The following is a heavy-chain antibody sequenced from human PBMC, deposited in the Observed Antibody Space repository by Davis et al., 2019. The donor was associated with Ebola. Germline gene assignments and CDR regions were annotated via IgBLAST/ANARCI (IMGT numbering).Heavy chain of an antibody. CDR2: ISGSGGST. V-gene: IGHV3-23*01. D-gene: IGHD2-2*02. CDR3: AKGGAGYCSSTSCYRVNYYGMDV. Sequence: GESLKISCAASGFTFSSYWMHWVRQAPGKGLEWVSAISGSGGSTYYADSVKGRFTISRDNSKNTLYLQMNSLRAEDTAVYYCAKGGAGYCSSTSCYRVNYYGMDVWGQGTTVTVSS. CDR1: GFTFSSYW. J-gene: IGHJ6*02.